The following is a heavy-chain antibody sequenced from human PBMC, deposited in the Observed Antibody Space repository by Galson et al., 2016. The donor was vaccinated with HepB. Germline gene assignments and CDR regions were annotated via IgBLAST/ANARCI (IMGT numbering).Heavy chain of an antibody. D-gene: IGHD1-26*01. CDR1: GFIFNSHA. CDR3: ARDRSGGSNALDY. Sequence: SLRLSCAASGFIFNSHAMNWVRQAPGKGLEWVAVISYDGSNEYYADSVKGRFTISRDNSKNTLYLHMNSLRAEDTAVYYCARDRSGGSNALDYWGQGTLVSASS. J-gene: IGHJ4*02. V-gene: IGHV3-30-3*01. CDR2: ISYDGSNE.